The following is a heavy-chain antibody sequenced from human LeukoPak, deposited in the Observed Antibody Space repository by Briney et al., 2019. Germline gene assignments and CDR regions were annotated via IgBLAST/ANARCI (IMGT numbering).Heavy chain of an antibody. CDR1: GFTFSSYA. J-gene: IGHJ5*02. CDR3: AKDYGSGGNWFDP. D-gene: IGHD3-10*01. CDR2: ISYDGSNK. Sequence: GRSLRLFCAASGFTFSSYAMHWVRQAPGKGLEWVAVISYDGSNKYYADSVKGRFTISRDNSKNTLYLQMNSLRAEDTAVYYCAKDYGSGGNWFDPWGQGTLVTVSS. V-gene: IGHV3-30*04.